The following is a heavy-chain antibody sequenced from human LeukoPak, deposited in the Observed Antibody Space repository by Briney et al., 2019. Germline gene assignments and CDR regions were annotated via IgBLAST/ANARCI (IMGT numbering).Heavy chain of an antibody. CDR3: ARDSITIFGVAPPHYYGMDV. CDR2: ISYDGSNK. V-gene: IGHV3-30-3*01. CDR1: GFTFSSYA. J-gene: IGHJ6*02. Sequence: GRSLRLSCAAPGFTFSSYAMHWVRQAPGKGLEWVAVISYDGSNKYYADSVKGRFTISRDNSKNTLYLQMNSLRAEDTAVYYCARDSITIFGVAPPHYYGMDVWGQGTTVTVSS. D-gene: IGHD3-3*01.